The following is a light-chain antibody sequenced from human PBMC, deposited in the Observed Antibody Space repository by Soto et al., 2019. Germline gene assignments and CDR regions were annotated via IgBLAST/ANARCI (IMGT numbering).Light chain of an antibody. CDR1: QSISIN. CDR2: AGS. Sequence: EIVLPQSPGTLSVSPGASVTLSCRASQSISINLAWDQNKPGQAPRLLIHAGSTRATGIPARISGSVSGTEFTLTISSLQSEECAVYDCQQFRNWPWTFGQGTKVDIK. CDR3: QQFRNWPWT. V-gene: IGKV3D-15*01. J-gene: IGKJ1*01.